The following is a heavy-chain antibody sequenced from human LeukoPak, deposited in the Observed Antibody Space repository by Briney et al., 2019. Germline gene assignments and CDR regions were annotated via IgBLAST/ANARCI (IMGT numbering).Heavy chain of an antibody. CDR1: GFTFSSYA. J-gene: IGHJ4*02. CDR3: AKDRYSGHDIGLYFDY. V-gene: IGHV3-23*01. D-gene: IGHD5-12*01. CDR2: ISGSGGST. Sequence: GGSLRLSCAASGFTFSSYAMSWVRQAPGKGLEWVSAISGSGGSTYYADSVKGRFTISRDNSKNTLYLQMNSLRAEDTAVYYCAKDRYSGHDIGLYFDYWGQGTLVTVSS.